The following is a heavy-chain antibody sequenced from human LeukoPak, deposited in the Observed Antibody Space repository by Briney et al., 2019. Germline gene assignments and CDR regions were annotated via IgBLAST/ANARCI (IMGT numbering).Heavy chain of an antibody. Sequence: EGSLRLSCAASGFTFSTYWMTWVRQAPGKGLEWVANIKQDDSEIYYVDSVKGGFTISRDNAKNSLYLQMNSLRAEDTAVYYCARDNNGPDYWGQGTLVTVSS. J-gene: IGHJ4*02. D-gene: IGHD2-8*01. CDR2: IKQDDSEI. CDR3: ARDNNGPDY. CDR1: GFTFSTYW. V-gene: IGHV3-7*01.